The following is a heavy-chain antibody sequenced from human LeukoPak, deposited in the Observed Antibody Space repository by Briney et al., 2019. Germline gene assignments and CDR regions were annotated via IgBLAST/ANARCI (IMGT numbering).Heavy chain of an antibody. CDR2: IIPIYGRA. CDR1: GVTFGSYDFTFTSHA. V-gene: IGHV1-69*13. J-gene: IGHJ3*02. CDR3: AGFFYDNSNDAFDI. Sequence: GASVKVSCKASGVTFGSYDFTFTSHAISWVRQAPGQGLEWMGGIIPIYGRANYPQKFQGRVTITADESTRTVTMQLSSLRSEDTAVYYCAGFFYDNSNDAFDIWGQGTVVTVS. D-gene: IGHD3-22*01.